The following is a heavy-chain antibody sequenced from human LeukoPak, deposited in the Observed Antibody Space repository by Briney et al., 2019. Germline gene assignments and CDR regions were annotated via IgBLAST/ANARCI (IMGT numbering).Heavy chain of an antibody. D-gene: IGHD6-13*01. CDR1: GDGVSSNTVA. V-gene: IGHV6-1*01. CDR2: THYRSKWYN. Sequence: SQTLSLTCVVSGDGVSSNTVAWNWIRQSPSRGLEWLGRTHYRSKWYNDYAVSVKSRIAINPDTSKNQFSLQLNSVTPEDTAVYYCARFIAAGRDSFDYWGQGTPVTVSS. J-gene: IGHJ4*02. CDR3: ARFIAAGRDSFDY.